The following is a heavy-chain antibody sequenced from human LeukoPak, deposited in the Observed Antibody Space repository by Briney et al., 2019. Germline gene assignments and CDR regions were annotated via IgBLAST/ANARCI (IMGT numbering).Heavy chain of an antibody. V-gene: IGHV1-69*06. Sequence: GASVKVSCKASGGTFSSYAISWVRQAPGQGLEWMGGIIPIFGTANYAQKFQGRVTITADKSTSTAYMELSSLRSEDTAVYYCARYCSSTSCQGASDYWGQGTLVTVSS. CDR1: GGTFSSYA. J-gene: IGHJ4*02. CDR3: ARYCSSTSCQGASDY. CDR2: IIPIFGTA. D-gene: IGHD2-2*01.